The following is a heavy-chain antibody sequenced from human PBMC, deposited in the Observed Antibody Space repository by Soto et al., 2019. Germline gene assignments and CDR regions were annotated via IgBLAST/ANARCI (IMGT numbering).Heavy chain of an antibody. CDR3: AHRPSYCSGGSCYSGFDY. Sequence: QITLXXXXXXLVKPTQTLTLTCTFSGFSLSTSGVGVGWIRQPPGKALEWLALIYWDDDKRYSPSLKSRLTITKDTSNNQVVLTMTNMDPVDTATYYCAHRPSYCSGGSCYSGFDYWGQGPLVTVSS. CDR1: GFSLSTSGVG. CDR2: IYWDDDK. V-gene: IGHV2-5*02. D-gene: IGHD2-15*01. J-gene: IGHJ4*02.